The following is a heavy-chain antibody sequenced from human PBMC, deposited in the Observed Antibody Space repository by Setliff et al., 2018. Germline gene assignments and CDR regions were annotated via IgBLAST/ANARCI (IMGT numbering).Heavy chain of an antibody. CDR2: IIPIFGTT. D-gene: IGHD6-6*01. V-gene: IGHV1-69*05. CDR3: AREGVDSRSSTDYRHYMDV. J-gene: IGHJ6*03. Sequence: GASVKVSCKASGGTFKNYGISWVQQAPGQGLEWMGGIIPIFGTTNYAQKFQGRATIITDESTSTAYMELSSLRSEDTAVYYCAREGVDSRSSTDYRHYMDVWGKGTTVTVSS. CDR1: GGTFKNYG.